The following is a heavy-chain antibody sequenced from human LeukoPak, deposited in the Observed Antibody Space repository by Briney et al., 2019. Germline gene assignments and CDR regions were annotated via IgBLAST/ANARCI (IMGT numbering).Heavy chain of an antibody. Sequence: GGSLRLSCAASGFTFSSYWMSWVRQAPGKGLEWGANIKQDGSEKYYVDSVKGRFTISRDNAKNSLYLQMNSLRAEDTAVYYCARTSYYDSMDYWGQGTLVTVSS. J-gene: IGHJ4*02. CDR3: ARTSYYDSMDY. CDR2: IKQDGSEK. V-gene: IGHV3-7*01. D-gene: IGHD3-22*01. CDR1: GFTFSSYW.